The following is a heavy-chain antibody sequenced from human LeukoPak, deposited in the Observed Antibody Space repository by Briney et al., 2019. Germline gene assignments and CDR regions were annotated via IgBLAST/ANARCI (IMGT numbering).Heavy chain of an antibody. D-gene: IGHD6-13*01. CDR1: GYTFTGYY. J-gene: IGHJ4*02. Sequence: ASVKVSCKASGYTFTGYYMHWVRQAPGQGLDWTGWINPTSSGTYYAQRFQGRVTMTRDTSISTAYMELTRLRSDDTAVYYCARALTPSSAGTIHYWGQGTLVTVSS. CDR3: ARALTPSSAGTIHY. CDR2: INPTSSGT. V-gene: IGHV1-2*02.